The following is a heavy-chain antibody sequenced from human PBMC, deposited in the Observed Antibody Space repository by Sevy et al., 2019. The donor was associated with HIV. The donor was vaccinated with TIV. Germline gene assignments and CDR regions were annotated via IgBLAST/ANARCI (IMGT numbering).Heavy chain of an antibody. CDR2: ISYDGSSE. V-gene: IGHV3-30*03. D-gene: IGHD1-26*01. J-gene: IGHJ4*02. Sequence: GGSLRLSCAASAVTFSAHAMHWVRQAPGKGLEWVAVISYDGSSEYFADSLKGRFTISRDNSMNTLYLQMHGLRPDDTAVYYCARDAGYSMVWYPGYWGQGTLVTVSS. CDR1: AVTFSAHA. CDR3: ARDAGYSMVWYPGY.